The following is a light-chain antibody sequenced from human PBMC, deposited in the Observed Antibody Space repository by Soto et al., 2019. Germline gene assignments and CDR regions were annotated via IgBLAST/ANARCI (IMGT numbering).Light chain of an antibody. CDR1: QSVGSK. CDR3: QLYGRSRRAT. Sequence: EIVLTHFPAALSLSPGEGATLSCRASQSVGSKLAWFQQKPGQAPRLLIYDASNRATGIPARFSGSGSGTDFTVTISSLEPEDFAVYYCQLYGRSRRATFGQGTRLEIK. V-gene: IGKV3-11*01. CDR2: DAS. J-gene: IGKJ5*01.